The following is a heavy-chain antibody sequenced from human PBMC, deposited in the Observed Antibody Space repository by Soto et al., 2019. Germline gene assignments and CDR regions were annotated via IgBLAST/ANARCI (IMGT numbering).Heavy chain of an antibody. CDR2: INGGNGNT. V-gene: IGHV1-3*01. J-gene: IGHJ4*02. CDR3: ARDDSGFSGSHYIDYFNY. D-gene: IGHD1-26*01. CDR1: GNTVPNYA. Sequence: ASVKVSCTDSGNTVPNYAIHWVRQAPGQRLEWMGWINGGNGNTYYSEHFQGRATFTRDTSAGTVYMQLSSLTSEDTAVYYCARDDSGFSGSHYIDYFNYWGQGALVTVSS.